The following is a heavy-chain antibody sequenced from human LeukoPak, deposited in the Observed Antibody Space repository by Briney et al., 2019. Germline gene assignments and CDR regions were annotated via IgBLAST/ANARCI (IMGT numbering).Heavy chain of an antibody. CDR3: ARGAAAAGTMDY. D-gene: IGHD6-13*01. Sequence: GGSLRLSCAPSGFTFSGYDMHWVRKATGKGLEWVSAIGTAGDTYYPGSVKGRFTISRENAKNSLYLQMNSLRAGDTAVYYCARGAAAAGTMDYWGQGTLVTVSS. V-gene: IGHV3-13*01. CDR2: IGTAGDT. CDR1: GFTFSGYD. J-gene: IGHJ4*02.